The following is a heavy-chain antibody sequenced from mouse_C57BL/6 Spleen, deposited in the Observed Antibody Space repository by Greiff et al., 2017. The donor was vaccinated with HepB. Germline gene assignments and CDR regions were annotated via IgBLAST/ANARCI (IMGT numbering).Heavy chain of an antibody. CDR2: ILPGSGST. Sequence: QVQLQQSGAELLKPGASVKLSCKATGYTFTGYWIEWVKQRPGHGLEWIGEILPGSGSTNYNEKFKGKATFTADTSSNTAYMQLSSLTTEDSAIYYWARSPYDGSSPYYYAMDYWGQGTSVTVSS. CDR3: ARSPYDGSSPYYYAMDY. V-gene: IGHV1-9*01. J-gene: IGHJ4*01. CDR1: GYTFTGYW. D-gene: IGHD1-1*01.